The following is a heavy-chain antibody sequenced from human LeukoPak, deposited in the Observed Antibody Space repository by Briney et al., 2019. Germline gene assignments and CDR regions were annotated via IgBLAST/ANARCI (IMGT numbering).Heavy chain of an antibody. CDR1: GGSISSYY. D-gene: IGHD2-2*01. CDR3: ARDVSSTSPASGWFDP. V-gene: IGHV4-59*01. Sequence: PPETLYLTCTVSGGSISSYYWSWIRQPPGKGLEWVGYIYYSGSTNYNPSLKSRVTISVDTSKNQFSLKLSSVTAADTAVYYWARDVSSTSPASGWFDPWGQGTLVTVSS. CDR2: IYYSGST. J-gene: IGHJ5*02.